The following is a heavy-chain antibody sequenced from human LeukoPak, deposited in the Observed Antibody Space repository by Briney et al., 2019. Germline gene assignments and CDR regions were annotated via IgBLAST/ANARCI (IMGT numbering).Heavy chain of an antibody. CDR3: ARGTITMVRGVITQFDP. J-gene: IGHJ5*02. D-gene: IGHD3-10*01. CDR1: GGSISSGDYY. Sequence: SETLSLTCTVSGGSISSGDYYWSWIRQPPGKGLEWIGYIYYSGSTYYNPSLKSRVTISVDTSKNQFSLKLSSVTAADTAVYYCARGTITMVRGVITQFDPWGQGTLVTVSS. V-gene: IGHV4-30-4*01. CDR2: IYYSGST.